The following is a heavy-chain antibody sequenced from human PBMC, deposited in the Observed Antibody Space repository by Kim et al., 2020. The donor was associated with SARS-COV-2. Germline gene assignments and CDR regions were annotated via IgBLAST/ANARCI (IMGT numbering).Heavy chain of an antibody. CDR3: AKDKVAAAGTHYYYGMDV. D-gene: IGHD6-13*01. CDR2: ISGSGGST. Sequence: GGSLRLSCAASGFTFSSYAMSWVRQAPGKGLEWVSAISGSGGSTYYADSVKGRFTISRDNSKNTLYLQMNSLRAEDTAVYYCAKDKVAAAGTHYYYGMDVWGQGTTVTVSS. CDR1: GFTFSSYA. J-gene: IGHJ6*02. V-gene: IGHV3-23*01.